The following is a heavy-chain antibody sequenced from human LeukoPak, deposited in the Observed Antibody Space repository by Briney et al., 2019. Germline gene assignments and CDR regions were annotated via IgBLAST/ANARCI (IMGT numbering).Heavy chain of an antibody. CDR2: IYPGDAET. Sequence: GESLKISCKGSGYSFTSYWIGWVRQMPGKGLEWMGIIYPGDAETRYSPSLQGQVTISADNSISTAYLQWSSLKASDTAMYYCARPTREGLFDYWGQGTLVTVSS. D-gene: IGHD5-24*01. CDR3: ARPTREGLFDY. V-gene: IGHV5-51*01. CDR1: GYSFTSYW. J-gene: IGHJ4*02.